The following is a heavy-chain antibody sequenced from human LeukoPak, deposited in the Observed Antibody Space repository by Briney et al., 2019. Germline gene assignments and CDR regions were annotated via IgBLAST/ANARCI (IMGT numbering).Heavy chain of an antibody. V-gene: IGHV3-73*01. CDR3: TRGGDSDY. CDR1: GFTFSGST. D-gene: IGHD2-21*02. J-gene: IGHJ4*02. Sequence: GGSLRLSCAASGFTFSGSTVHWVRQASGKGLEWVGRIKSKTNKYATAYAASVKGRFTISRDDSKNTAYLQMTSLKTEDTAVYYCTRGGDSDYWGQGTLVTVSS. CDR2: IKSKTNKYAT.